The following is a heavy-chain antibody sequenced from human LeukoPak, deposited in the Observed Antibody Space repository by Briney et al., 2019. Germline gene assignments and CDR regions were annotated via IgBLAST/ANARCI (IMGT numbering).Heavy chain of an antibody. CDR3: ARGGYCSGGSCYEGYNWFDP. V-gene: IGHV3-30*02. CDR1: GFTFSSYG. J-gene: IGHJ5*02. CDR2: IRYDGSNK. Sequence: GGSLRLSCAASGFTFSSYGMHWVRQAPGKGLEWVAFIRYDGSNKYYADSVKGRFTISRDNSKNTLYLQMNSLRAEDTAVYYCARGGYCSGGSCYEGYNWFDPWGQGTLVTVSS. D-gene: IGHD2-15*01.